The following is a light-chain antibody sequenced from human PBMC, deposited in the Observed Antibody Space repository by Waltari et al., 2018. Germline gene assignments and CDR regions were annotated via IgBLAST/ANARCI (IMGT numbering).Light chain of an antibody. J-gene: IGKJ1*01. CDR2: AVS. CDR1: QSIGGH. Sequence: DIQMTQSPSSLSASVGDRVAITCRACQSIGGHLNWYQHKPGKAPKLLMFAVSSLHSGVPSRFSGSSSAPEFTLTIDNLQPEDFAIYYCQQTSSAPFTFGPGTRVEIK. V-gene: IGKV1-39*01. CDR3: QQTSSAPFT.